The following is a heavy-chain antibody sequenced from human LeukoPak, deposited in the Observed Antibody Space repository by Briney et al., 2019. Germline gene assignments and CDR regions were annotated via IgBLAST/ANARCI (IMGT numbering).Heavy chain of an antibody. V-gene: IGHV1-8*01. D-gene: IGHD4-17*01. CDR2: MNPNSGNT. CDR1: GYTFTSYD. Sequence: ASVKVSCKASGYTFTSYDINWVRQATGQGLEWMGWMNPNSGNTGYAQKFQGRVTMTRNTSISTAYMELSSLRSEDTAVYYCAAVRWLRGWYFDLWGRGTLVTVSS. CDR3: AAVRWLRGWYFDL. J-gene: IGHJ2*01.